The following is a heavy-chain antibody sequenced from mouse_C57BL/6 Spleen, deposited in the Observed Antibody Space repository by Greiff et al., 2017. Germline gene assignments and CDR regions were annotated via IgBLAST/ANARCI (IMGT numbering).Heavy chain of an antibody. J-gene: IGHJ4*01. CDR3: ARSQTAQGRGYAMDY. CDR2: INPNYGTT. D-gene: IGHD3-2*02. CDR1: GYSFTDYN. Sequence: LVESGPELVKPGASVKISCKASGYSFTDYNMNWVKQSNGKSLEWIGVINPNYGTTSYNQKFKGKATLTVDQSSSTAYMQLNSLTSEDSAVYYCARSQTAQGRGYAMDYWGQGTSVTVSS. V-gene: IGHV1-39*01.